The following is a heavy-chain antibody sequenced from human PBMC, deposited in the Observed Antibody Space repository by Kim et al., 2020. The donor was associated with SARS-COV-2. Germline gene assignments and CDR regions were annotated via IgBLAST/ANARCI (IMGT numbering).Heavy chain of an antibody. CDR3: ARPTNYDYVWGSYNYFDY. CDR1: GFTFSSYA. Sequence: GGSLRLSCAASGFTFSSYAMHWVRQAPGKGLEWVAVISYDGSNKYYADSVKGRFTISRDNSKNTLYLQMNSLRAEDTAVYYCARPTNYDYVWGSYNYFDYWGQGTLVTVSS. CDR2: ISYDGSNK. J-gene: IGHJ4*02. V-gene: IGHV3-30*04. D-gene: IGHD3-16*01.